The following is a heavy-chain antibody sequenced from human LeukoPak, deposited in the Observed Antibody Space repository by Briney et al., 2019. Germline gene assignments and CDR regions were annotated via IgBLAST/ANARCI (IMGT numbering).Heavy chain of an antibody. V-gene: IGHV5-51*01. CDR1: GYSFTSYW. J-gene: IGHJ4*02. CDR2: IYPGDSDT. CDR3: ATMGVLNVDTAMVYGFDY. D-gene: IGHD5-18*01. Sequence: GESLKISCKGSGYSFTSYWIGWVRQMPGKGLEWMGIIYPGDSDTRYSPSFQGQVTISADKSISTAYLQWSSLKASDTAMYYCATMGVLNVDTAMVYGFDYWGQGTLVTVSS.